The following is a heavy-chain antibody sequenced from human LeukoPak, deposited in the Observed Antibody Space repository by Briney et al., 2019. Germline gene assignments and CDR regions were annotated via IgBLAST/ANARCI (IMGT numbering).Heavy chain of an antibody. CDR1: GYTFSGYY. CDR3: ARGHQYYYDSSGYYV. Sequence: ASVKVSCKASGYTFSGYYIHWVRQAPGQGLEWMGWINPNSGGTNYAQKFQGRVTMTRDTSISTAYMELSRLRSDDTAVYYCARGHQYYYDSSGYYVWGQGTLVTVSS. V-gene: IGHV1-2*02. J-gene: IGHJ4*02. CDR2: INPNSGGT. D-gene: IGHD3-22*01.